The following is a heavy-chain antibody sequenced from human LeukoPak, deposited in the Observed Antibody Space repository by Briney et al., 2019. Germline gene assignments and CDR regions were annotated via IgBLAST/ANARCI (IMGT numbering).Heavy chain of an antibody. CDR2: INHSGST. CDR3: ARGGLIVVVPAARPNWFDP. CDR1: GGSFSGYY. Sequence: SETLSLTCAVYGGSFSGYYWSWIRQPPGKGLEWIGEINHSGSTNYNSSLKSRVTISVDTSKNQFSLKLSSVTAADTAVYYCARGGLIVVVPAARPNWFDPWGQGTLVTVSS. V-gene: IGHV4-34*01. J-gene: IGHJ5*02. D-gene: IGHD2-2*01.